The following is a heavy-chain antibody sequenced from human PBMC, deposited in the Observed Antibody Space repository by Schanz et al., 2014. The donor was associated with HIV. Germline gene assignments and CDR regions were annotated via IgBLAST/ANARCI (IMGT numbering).Heavy chain of an antibody. Sequence: QVQLVQSGPEVKKPGSSVKVSCKASGGSFSSYAINWVRQAPGQGLEWMGWISAYNGNTNYAQKLQGRVTMTTDTSTSTAYMDLRSLRSDDTAVYYCARGAAEMATMTPWRYWGQGTLVTVSS. CDR3: ARGAAEMATMTPWRY. V-gene: IGHV1-18*01. J-gene: IGHJ4*02. D-gene: IGHD5-12*01. CDR1: GGSFSSYA. CDR2: ISAYNGNT.